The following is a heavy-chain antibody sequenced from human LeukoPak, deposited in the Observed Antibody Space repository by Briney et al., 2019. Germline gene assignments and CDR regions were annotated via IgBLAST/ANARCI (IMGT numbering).Heavy chain of an antibody. Sequence: GGSLRLSGAVSGFTFSNYEMNWVRQAPGKGLEWVSYISVSGSTIYYADSVKGRFTISRDNAGNSLYLQMNSLRAEDTAVYYCGRRYGFGDVPFDYWGQGTLVTVSS. D-gene: IGHD3-10*01. CDR3: GRRYGFGDVPFDY. V-gene: IGHV3-48*03. CDR2: ISVSGSTI. J-gene: IGHJ4*02. CDR1: GFTFSNYE.